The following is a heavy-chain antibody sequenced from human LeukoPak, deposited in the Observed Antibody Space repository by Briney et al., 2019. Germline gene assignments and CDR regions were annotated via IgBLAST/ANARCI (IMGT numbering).Heavy chain of an antibody. CDR2: IIRIFGTA. J-gene: IGHJ4*02. V-gene: IGHV1-69*13. CDR1: VCTFSSYA. D-gene: IGHD4-23*01. CDR3: ARGEVVTYFDS. Sequence: ASVKVSFKASVCTFSSYAISCARQAPGQWLEWRGGIIRIFGTATYAQKFQAGDTITAAESTSPAYMELSSLRSEDTAVYYCARGEVVTYFDSWGQGTLVTLSS.